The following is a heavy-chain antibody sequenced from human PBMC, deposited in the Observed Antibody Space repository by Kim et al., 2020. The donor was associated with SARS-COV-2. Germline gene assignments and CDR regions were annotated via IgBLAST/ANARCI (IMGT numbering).Heavy chain of an antibody. Sequence: GGSLRLSCAASGFTFSSYAMSWVRQAPGKGLEWVSAISGSGGSTYYADSVKGRFTISRDNSKNTLYLQMNSLRAEDTAVYYCAKGFGLLWFGELSFDYWGQGTLVTVSS. D-gene: IGHD3-10*01. V-gene: IGHV3-23*01. CDR2: ISGSGGST. J-gene: IGHJ4*02. CDR3: AKGFGLLWFGELSFDY. CDR1: GFTFSSYA.